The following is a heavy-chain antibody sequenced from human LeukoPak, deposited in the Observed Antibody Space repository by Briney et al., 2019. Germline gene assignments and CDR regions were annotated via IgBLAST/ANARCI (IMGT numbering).Heavy chain of an antibody. CDR3: AKEKGYSSGWSFDY. V-gene: IGHV3-23*01. CDR2: ISGSGGST. CDR1: GFTFNNYA. J-gene: IGHJ4*02. D-gene: IGHD6-19*01. Sequence: GGSLRLSCAASGFTFNNYAMSWVRQAPGKGLEWVSSISGSGGSTYYADSVKGRFTISRDNSKNTLYLQMNSLRAEDTAVYYCAKEKGYSSGWSFDYWGQGTLVTVSS.